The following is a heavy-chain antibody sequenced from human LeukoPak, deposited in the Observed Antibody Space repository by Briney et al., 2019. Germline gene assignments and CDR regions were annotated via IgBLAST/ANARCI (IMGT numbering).Heavy chain of an antibody. CDR2: INHSGVT. V-gene: IGHV4-34*01. J-gene: IGHJ4*02. CDR1: GGSFSDYY. D-gene: IGHD5-18*01. CDR3: AREGVARGYSFGLLDY. Sequence: SETLSLTCAVYGGSFSDYYWNWIRQPPGKGLEWIGEINHSGVTNYNPSLNGRVTISVDTSKNQLSLKLSSVTAADTAVYYCAREGVARGYSFGLLDYWGQGTLVTVSS.